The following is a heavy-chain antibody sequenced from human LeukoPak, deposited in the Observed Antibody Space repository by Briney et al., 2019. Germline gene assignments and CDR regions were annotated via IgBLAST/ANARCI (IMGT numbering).Heavy chain of an antibody. CDR2: ISWNSGSI. CDR1: GFTFDDYA. Sequence: GRSLRLSCAASGFTFDDYAMHWVRQAPGKGLEWVSGISWNSGSIGYADSVKGRFTISRDNAKNSLYLQMNSLRAEDTALYYCARDRSMTHFDYWGQGTLVTVSS. CDR3: ARDRSMTHFDY. V-gene: IGHV3-9*01. J-gene: IGHJ4*02.